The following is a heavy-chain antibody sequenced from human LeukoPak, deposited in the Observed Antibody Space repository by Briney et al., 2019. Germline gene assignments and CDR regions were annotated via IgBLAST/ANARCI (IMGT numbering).Heavy chain of an antibody. CDR3: ARDRGIAAAGTGPNWFDP. J-gene: IGHJ5*02. CDR2: ISSSSSYI. V-gene: IGHV3-21*01. Sequence: GGSLRLSCAASGFTFSSYGMHWVRQAPGKGLDWVSSISSSSSYIYYADSVKGRFTISRDNAKNSLYLQMNSLRAEDTAVYYCARDRGIAAAGTGPNWFDPWGQGTLVTVSS. CDR1: GFTFSSYG. D-gene: IGHD6-13*01.